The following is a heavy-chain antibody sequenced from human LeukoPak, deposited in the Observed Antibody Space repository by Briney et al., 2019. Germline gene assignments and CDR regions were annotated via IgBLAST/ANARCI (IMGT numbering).Heavy chain of an antibody. Sequence: GESLKISCKGSGYSFTNDWIVWVRQMPGKGLEYMGIIYPGDSDTRYSPSFQGQVTISADKSISTAYLQWSSLKASDTAMYYCARGDVVVVAANNAFDIWGQGTMVTVSS. J-gene: IGHJ3*02. CDR2: IYPGDSDT. CDR3: ARGDVVVVAANNAFDI. V-gene: IGHV5-51*01. D-gene: IGHD2-15*01. CDR1: GYSFTNDW.